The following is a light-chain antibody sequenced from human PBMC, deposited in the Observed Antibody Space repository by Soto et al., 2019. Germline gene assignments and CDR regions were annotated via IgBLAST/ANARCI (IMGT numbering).Light chain of an antibody. CDR3: QQYGSSPPYT. CDR2: GAS. Sequence: DIVLTQSPGILSLSPGERATLSYRASQSVSSSYLAWYQQKPGQAPRLLIYGASNRATGIPGRFSASGSKTSFTLTITRLEPEDFAVYYCQQYGSSPPYTFGQGTKLEIK. J-gene: IGKJ2*01. CDR1: QSVSSSY. V-gene: IGKV3-20*01.